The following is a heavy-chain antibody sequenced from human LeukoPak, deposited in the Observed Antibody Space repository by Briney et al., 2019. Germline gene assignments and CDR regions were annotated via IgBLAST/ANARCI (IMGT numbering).Heavy chain of an antibody. CDR1: GFTFSTSA. CDR2: ISGSGAT. Sequence: GGSLRLSCAASGFTFSTSAMTWVRQAPGKGLEWVSGISGSGATDYADSVKGRFTISRDNSKNTLYLQMNSLRAEDMALYYCAKDSSYGGPSYFDYWGQGTLVTVSS. CDR3: AKDSSYGGPSYFDY. D-gene: IGHD3-16*01. J-gene: IGHJ4*02. V-gene: IGHV3-23*01.